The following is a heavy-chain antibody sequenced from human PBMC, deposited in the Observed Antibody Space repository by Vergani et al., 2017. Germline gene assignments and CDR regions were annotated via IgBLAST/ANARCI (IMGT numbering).Heavy chain of an antibody. V-gene: IGHV3-53*04. CDR1: GFTVSSNY. CDR3: ARDRVDIVATTTYYYYYYGMDV. Sequence: EVQLVESGGGLVQPGGSLRLSCAASGFTVSSNYMSWVRQAPGEGLEWVSVIYSGGSTYYADSVKGRFTISRHNSKNTLYLQMNSLRAEDTAVYYCARDRVDIVATTTYYYYYYGMDVWGQ. CDR2: IYSGGST. D-gene: IGHD5-12*01. J-gene: IGHJ6*02.